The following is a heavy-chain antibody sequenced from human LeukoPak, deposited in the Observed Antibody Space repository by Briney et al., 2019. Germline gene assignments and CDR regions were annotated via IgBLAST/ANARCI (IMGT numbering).Heavy chain of an antibody. CDR1: GFTFSSYS. D-gene: IGHD2-2*01. CDR3: ARDQAYQLLRYWYFDL. CDR2: ISSSSSYI. Sequence: GGSLRLSCAASGFTFSSYSMNWVRQAPGKGLEWVSSISSSSSYIYYADSVKGRFTISRDNAKNSPYLQMNSLRAEDTAVYYCARDQAYQLLRYWYFDLWGRGTLVTVSS. V-gene: IGHV3-21*01. J-gene: IGHJ2*01.